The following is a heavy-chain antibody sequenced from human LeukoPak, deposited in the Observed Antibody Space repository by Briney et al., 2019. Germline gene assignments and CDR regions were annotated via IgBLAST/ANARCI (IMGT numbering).Heavy chain of an antibody. Sequence: GSSVKVSCKASGGTFSSYAISWVRQASGQGLEWMGRIIPIFGTANYAQKFQGRVTITTDESASTAYMELSSLRSEDTAVYYCARAASSIAARPTGAFDIWGQGTMVTVSS. V-gene: IGHV1-69*05. D-gene: IGHD6-6*01. CDR3: ARAASSIAARPTGAFDI. J-gene: IGHJ3*02. CDR2: IIPIFGTA. CDR1: GGTFSSYA.